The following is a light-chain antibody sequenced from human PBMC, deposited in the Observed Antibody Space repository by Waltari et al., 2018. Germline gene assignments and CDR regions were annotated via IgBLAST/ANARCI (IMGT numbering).Light chain of an antibody. CDR2: DDS. CDR1: TIGSTS. J-gene: IGLJ2*01. V-gene: IGLV3-21*02. Sequence: SYVLTQPPSVPVAPGQTARITCGGTTIGSTSVHWYQQKPGQAPVLAVYDDSDRPSGIPERFSGSNSGNTATLTISRVEAGDEADYYCQVWDSSSDHVVFGGGTKLTVL. CDR3: QVWDSSSDHVV.